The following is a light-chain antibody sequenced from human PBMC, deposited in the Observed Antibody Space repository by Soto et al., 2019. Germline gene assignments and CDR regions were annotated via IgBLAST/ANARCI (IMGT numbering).Light chain of an antibody. CDR3: QQYNSYSPT. J-gene: IGKJ1*01. Sequence: DTQMTQSPSTLSASVGDRVTITCRASQSISSGLAWYQQKPGKAPKLLIYKASSLESGVPSRFSGSGSGTEFTLTISSLQPDDFATYYCQQYNSYSPTFGQGTKVEIK. CDR1: QSISSG. CDR2: KAS. V-gene: IGKV1-5*03.